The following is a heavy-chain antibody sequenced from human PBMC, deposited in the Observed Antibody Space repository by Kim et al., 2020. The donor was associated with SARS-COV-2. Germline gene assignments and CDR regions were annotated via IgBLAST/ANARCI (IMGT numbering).Heavy chain of an antibody. CDR3: ARDTYCNSASCSRHFDN. CDR1: GYIFKSYA. V-gene: IGHV1-3*01. D-gene: IGHD2-2*01. Sequence: ASVKVSCETSGYIFKSYALHWVRQAPGQRLEWMGWINAGSGNTKNSQKFQGRLTITRDTSATTAFMELSSLRSEDTAVYYCARDTYCNSASCSRHFDNWGQGTLVTVSS. CDR2: INAGSGNT. J-gene: IGHJ4*02.